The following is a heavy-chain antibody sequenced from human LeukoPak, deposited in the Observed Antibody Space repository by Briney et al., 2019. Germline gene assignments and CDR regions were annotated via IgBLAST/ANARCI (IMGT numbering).Heavy chain of an antibody. Sequence: GGSLRLSCAAPGFTFSSYSMNWVRQAPGKGLEWVSSISSSSSYIYYADSVKGRFTISRDNAKNSLYLQMNSLRAEDTAVYYCARERDPSSGWRTFPGYWGQGTLVTVSS. V-gene: IGHV3-21*01. J-gene: IGHJ4*02. CDR3: ARERDPSSGWRTFPGY. CDR2: ISSSSSYI. CDR1: GFTFSSYS. D-gene: IGHD6-19*01.